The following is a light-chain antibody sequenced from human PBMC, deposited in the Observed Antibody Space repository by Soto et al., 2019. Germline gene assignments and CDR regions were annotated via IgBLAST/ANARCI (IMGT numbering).Light chain of an antibody. Sequence: ALTQPASVSGSPGQSITISCTGSTSNVGGHNYVSWYQQHAGKAPQLMIYEASNRPSGVSNRFSGSKSGNTASLTISGLQAEDEADYYCSSYSSSSTLYVFGTGTKVTVL. CDR1: TSNVGGHNY. J-gene: IGLJ1*01. V-gene: IGLV2-14*01. CDR2: EAS. CDR3: SSYSSSSTLYV.